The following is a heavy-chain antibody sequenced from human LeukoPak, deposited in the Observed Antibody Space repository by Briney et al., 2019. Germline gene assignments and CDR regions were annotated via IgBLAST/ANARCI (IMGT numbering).Heavy chain of an antibody. Sequence: PSETLSLTCTVSGGSISSYYWSWIRQPPGKGLEWIGYIYYSGSTNYNPSLKSRVTISVDTSKNQFSLKLSSVTAADTAVYYCASTSGFLDTYYFDYWGQGTLVTVSS. V-gene: IGHV4-59*01. CDR2: IYYSGST. J-gene: IGHJ4*02. CDR3: ASTSGFLDTYYFDY. CDR1: GGSISSYY. D-gene: IGHD5-18*01.